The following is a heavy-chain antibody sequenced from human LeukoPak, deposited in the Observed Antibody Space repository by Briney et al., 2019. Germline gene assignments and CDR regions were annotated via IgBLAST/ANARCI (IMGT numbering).Heavy chain of an antibody. CDR3: ARDGLAAATLHWCFDL. J-gene: IGHJ2*01. CDR2: ISSSSSYI. D-gene: IGHD2-15*01. V-gene: IGHV3-21*01. CDR1: GFTFSNYW. Sequence: GGSLRLSCAASGFTFSNYWMHWVRQAPGKGLEWVSSISSSSSYIYYADSVKGRFTISRDNARNSLYLQMNSLRAEDTAVYYCARDGLAAATLHWCFDLWGRGTLVTVSS.